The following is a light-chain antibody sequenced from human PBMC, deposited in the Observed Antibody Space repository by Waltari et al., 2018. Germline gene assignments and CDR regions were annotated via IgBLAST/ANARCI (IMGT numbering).Light chain of an antibody. V-gene: IGKV4-1*01. CDR2: WAS. CDR1: RSVLYSSNNKNY. J-gene: IGKJ1*01. CDR3: QQYYRAPQT. Sequence: DFVMTQSPDSLAVSLGARATINCKSSRSVLYSSNNKNYLAWYQQKPRQPPKLLIDWASTRESGVPDRFSGSGSATDFTLTISSLQAEDVAVYYCQQYYRAPQTFGQGTKVEIK.